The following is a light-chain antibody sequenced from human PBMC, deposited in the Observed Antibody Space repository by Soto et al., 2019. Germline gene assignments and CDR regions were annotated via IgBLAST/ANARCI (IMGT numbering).Light chain of an antibody. CDR3: SSYTSSSTLYV. J-gene: IGLJ1*01. V-gene: IGLV2-14*01. Sequence: SALTQPASVSGSPGQSITFSCTGPSSDVGGYNYVSWYQQHPGKAPKLMIYDVSNRPSGVSNRFSGSKSGNTASLTISGLQAEDEADYYCSSYTSSSTLYVFGTGTKSPS. CDR1: SSDVGGYNY. CDR2: DVS.